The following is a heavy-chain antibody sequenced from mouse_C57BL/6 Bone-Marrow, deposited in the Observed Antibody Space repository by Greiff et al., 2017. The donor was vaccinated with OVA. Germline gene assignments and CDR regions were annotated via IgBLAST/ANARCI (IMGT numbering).Heavy chain of an antibody. V-gene: IGHV5-6*01. D-gene: IGHD3-3*01. J-gene: IGHJ1*03. CDR1: GFTFSSYG. Sequence: EVKLMESGGDLVKPGGSLKLSCAASGFTFSSYGMSWVRQTPDKRLEWVATISSGGSYTYYPDSVKGRFTISRDNAKNTLYLQMSSLKSEDTAMYYCARGAFRGDWGTGTTVTVSS. CDR2: ISSGGSYT. CDR3: ARGAFRGD.